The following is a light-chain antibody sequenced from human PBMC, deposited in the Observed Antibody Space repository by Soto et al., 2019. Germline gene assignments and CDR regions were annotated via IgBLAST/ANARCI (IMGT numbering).Light chain of an antibody. CDR3: QQYSILPS. V-gene: IGKV3-15*01. J-gene: IGKJ5*01. Sequence: ILMRLSPSTLSLSPGDRATISCRASQSISSYLAWSQQKPGQAPRFLIYGASARASGIPARFSGSGSGTEFTLTIGSLQSEDFAVYYCQQYSILPSFGQGTRLEIK. CDR2: GAS. CDR1: QSISSY.